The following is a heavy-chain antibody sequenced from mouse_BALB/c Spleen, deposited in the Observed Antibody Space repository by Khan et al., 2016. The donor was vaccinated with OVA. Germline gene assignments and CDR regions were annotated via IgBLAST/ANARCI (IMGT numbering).Heavy chain of an antibody. V-gene: IGHV5-4*02. CDR1: GFTFSDYY. J-gene: IGHJ3*01. CDR2: ISDGGSYT. D-gene: IGHD1-1*02. Sequence: EVELVESGGGLVKPGGSLKLSCAASGFTFSDYYMYWVRQTPEKRLEWVATISDGGSYTYYQDSVKGRATISRDKAKNNLYLQMSSLKSEDTAMYYCARAGCGGFAYWGQGTLVTVSA. CDR3: ARAGCGGFAY.